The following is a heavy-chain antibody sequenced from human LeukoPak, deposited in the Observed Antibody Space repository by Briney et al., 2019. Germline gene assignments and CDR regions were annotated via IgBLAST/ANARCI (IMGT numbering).Heavy chain of an antibody. CDR1: GFTFRSYA. V-gene: IGHV3-30-3*01. CDR3: AREAYSAYDAGFED. Sequence: PGGSLRLSCAASGFTFRSYAIHWVRQAPGKGLEWVAVDGNNNYYTDSVKGRFTISRDNSKNTVYLQMNSLRAEDTAMYFCAREAYSAYDAGFEDWGQGTLVTVSS. CDR2: DGNNN. D-gene: IGHD5-12*01. J-gene: IGHJ4*02.